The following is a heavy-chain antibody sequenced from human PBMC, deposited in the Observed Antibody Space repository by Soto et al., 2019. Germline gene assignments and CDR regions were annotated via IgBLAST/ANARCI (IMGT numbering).Heavy chain of an antibody. CDR2: VFYGGT. CDR1: RRSMSSNY. Sequence: SSETLSLTCSVSRRSMSSNYWSLIRQSPDKGLEWLGYVFYGGTDYNPSLGGRVSMSVETSKSQFSLKLTSVTVADTAVYYCASYRGALYFESWGPGILVTVSS. J-gene: IGHJ4*02. CDR3: ASYRGALYFES. V-gene: IGHV4-59*01. D-gene: IGHD3-16*01.